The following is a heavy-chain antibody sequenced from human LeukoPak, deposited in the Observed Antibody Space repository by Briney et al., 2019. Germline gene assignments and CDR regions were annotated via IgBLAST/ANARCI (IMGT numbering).Heavy chain of an antibody. V-gene: IGHV1-3*01. CDR3: ARGYCSSTSCQYYFDY. CDR1: GYTFTSYA. D-gene: IGHD2-2*01. J-gene: IGHJ4*02. Sequence: AASVKVSCKASGYTFTSYAIHWVRQAPGQRLEWLGWINAGNGNTKYSQKFQGRVTITSDTSATTAYMELNSLRSEDTAVYFCARGYCSSTSCQYYFDYWGQGTLVTVSS. CDR2: INAGNGNT.